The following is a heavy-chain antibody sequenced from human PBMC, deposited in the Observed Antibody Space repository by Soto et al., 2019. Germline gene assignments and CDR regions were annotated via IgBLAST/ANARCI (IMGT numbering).Heavy chain of an antibody. V-gene: IGHV3-48*02. CDR3: ARDARNADYDY. D-gene: IGHD3-16*01. J-gene: IGHJ4*02. Sequence: EVQLVESGGGLVQPGGFLKLYCAVSGFTFSSHAMTWVRQAPGKGLEWVAYIHGTRSIIYYADSVKGRFTISRDNAKNSLYLQMDSLRDEDTALYYCARDARNADYDYWGQGTLVTVSS. CDR2: IHGTRSII. CDR1: GFTFSSHA.